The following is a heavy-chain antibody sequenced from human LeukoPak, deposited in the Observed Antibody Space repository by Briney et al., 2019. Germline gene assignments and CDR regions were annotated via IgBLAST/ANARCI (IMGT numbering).Heavy chain of an antibody. D-gene: IGHD4/OR15-4a*01. Sequence: GGSLRLSCAASGFTFSSYWMHWVRQAPGKGLVWASRINSDGSSTTYADSVKGRFTISRDNTKNTLYLQMNSLRAEDTAVYSCARAVGGNYHFDIWGQGTMVTVSS. CDR1: GFTFSSYW. V-gene: IGHV3-74*03. J-gene: IGHJ3*02. CDR2: INSDGSST. CDR3: ARAVGGNYHFDI.